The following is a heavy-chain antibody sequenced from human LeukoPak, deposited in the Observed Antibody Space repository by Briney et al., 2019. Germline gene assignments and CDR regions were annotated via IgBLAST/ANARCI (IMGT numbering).Heavy chain of an antibody. CDR3: AKDPTVVTIAIFDY. J-gene: IGHJ4*02. D-gene: IGHD4-23*01. CDR1: GFTSSDNF. CDR2: ISGSGGST. Sequence: GGSLRLSCAASGFTSSDNFMSWVRQAPGKGLEWVSAISGSGGSTYYADSVKGRFTISRDNSKNTLYLQMNSLRAEDTAVYYCAKDPTVVTIAIFDYWGQGTLVTVSS. V-gene: IGHV3-23*01.